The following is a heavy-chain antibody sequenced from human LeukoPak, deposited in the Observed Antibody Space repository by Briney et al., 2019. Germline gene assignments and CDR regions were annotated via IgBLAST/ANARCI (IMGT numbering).Heavy chain of an antibody. Sequence: PSETLSLTCSVSGGSITYSHYYWGWVRQPPGKGLEWIGYIYYSGSTYYNPSLKSRVTISVDTSKNQFSLKLSSVTAADTAVYYCARVALGIVPARFPLTESYYGMDVWGQGTTVTVSS. D-gene: IGHD2-2*01. CDR2: IYYSGST. V-gene: IGHV4-30-4*08. J-gene: IGHJ6*02. CDR1: GGSITYSHYY. CDR3: ARVALGIVPARFPLTESYYGMDV.